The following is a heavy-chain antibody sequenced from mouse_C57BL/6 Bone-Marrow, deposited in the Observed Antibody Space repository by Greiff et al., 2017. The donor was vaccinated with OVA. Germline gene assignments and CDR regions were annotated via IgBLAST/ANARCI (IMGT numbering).Heavy chain of an antibody. CDR1: GFTFSDYY. CDR3: ARGGWDWYFDV. CDR2: INYDGSST. J-gene: IGHJ1*03. D-gene: IGHD3-3*01. V-gene: IGHV5-16*01. Sequence: EVKLVESEGGLVQPGSSMKLSCTASGFTFSDYYMARVRQVPEKGLEWVANINYDGSSTYYLDSLKSRFIISRDNAKNILYLQMSSLKSEDTATYYCARGGWDWYFDVWGTGTTVTVSS.